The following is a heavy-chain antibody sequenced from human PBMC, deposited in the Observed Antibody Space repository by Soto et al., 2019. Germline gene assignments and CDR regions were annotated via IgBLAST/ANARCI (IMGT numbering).Heavy chain of an antibody. J-gene: IGHJ4*02. CDR2: ISGSGATT. V-gene: IGHV3-23*01. Sequence: GGSLRLSCAASGFTFSSYAMSWVRQAPGKGLEWVSSISGSGATTFNADSVKGRFTISRDNSKNTLYLQMNSLRAEDTAVYYWAKGLQTGSSPREYYFDYWGQGTLVTVSS. CDR1: GFTFSSYA. CDR3: AKGLQTGSSPREYYFDY.